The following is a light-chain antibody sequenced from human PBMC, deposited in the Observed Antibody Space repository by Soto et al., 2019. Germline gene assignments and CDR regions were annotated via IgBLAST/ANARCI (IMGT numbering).Light chain of an antibody. CDR1: QSVLHNSNNMNY. CDR3: QQYYLIPHT. V-gene: IGKV4-1*01. J-gene: IGKJ2*01. Sequence: DIVMTQSPDSLAVSLGERASINCKSSQSVLHNSNNMNYLAWYQQKPGQPPKLLIYWASTRESGVPDRFSGSGSGTDFTLTISSLHAEDVAGDYCQQYYLIPHTFGQGTKLEIK. CDR2: WAS.